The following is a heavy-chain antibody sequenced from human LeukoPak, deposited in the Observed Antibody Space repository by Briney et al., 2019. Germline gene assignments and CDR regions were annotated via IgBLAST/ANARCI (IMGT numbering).Heavy chain of an antibody. D-gene: IGHD3-10*01. CDR2: INHSGST. V-gene: IGHV4-39*07. Sequence: SETLSLTCTVSGGSISSSRFYWGWIRQPPGKGLEWIGEINHSGSTNYNPSLKSRVTISVDTSKNQFSLKLSSVTAADTAVHYCARTRIRGVIGYWRQGTLVTVSS. CDR3: ARTRIRGVIGY. J-gene: IGHJ4*02. CDR1: GGSISSSRFY.